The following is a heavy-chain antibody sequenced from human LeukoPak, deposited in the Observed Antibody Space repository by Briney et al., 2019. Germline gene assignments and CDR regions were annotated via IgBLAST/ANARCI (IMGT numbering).Heavy chain of an antibody. CDR2: INQSGRT. V-gene: IGHV4-34*01. D-gene: IGHD3-10*01. CDR1: GGSFSGYY. CDR3: ARGWFGFWHNGYLDDNAFDV. J-gene: IGHJ3*01. Sequence: PSETLSLTCAFYGGSFSGYYWSWIRQVPGKGLEWLGEINQSGRTNYNPSLKSRVTISVDPSKNQISLNLSFVTATDTAVYYCARGWFGFWHNGYLDDNAFDVWGPGTMVTVSS.